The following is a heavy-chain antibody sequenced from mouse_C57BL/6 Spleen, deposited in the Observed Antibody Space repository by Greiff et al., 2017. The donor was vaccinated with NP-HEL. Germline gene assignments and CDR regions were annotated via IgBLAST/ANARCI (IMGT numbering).Heavy chain of an antibody. V-gene: IGHV1-80*01. Sequence: QVQLQQSGAELVKPGASVKISCKASGYAFSSYWMNWVKQRPGKGLEWIGQIYPGDGDTNYNGKFKGKATLTADKSSSTAYMQLSSLTSEDSAVYFCARDLYYDYAMDYWGQGTSVTVSS. CDR3: ARDLYYDYAMDY. CDR1: GYAFSSYW. D-gene: IGHD2-4*01. J-gene: IGHJ4*01. CDR2: IYPGDGDT.